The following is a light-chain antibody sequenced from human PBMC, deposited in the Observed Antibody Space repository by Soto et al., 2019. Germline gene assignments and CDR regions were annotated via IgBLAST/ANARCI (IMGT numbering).Light chain of an antibody. J-gene: IGKJ3*01. CDR3: QQYNDVFT. CDR2: KAS. CDR1: QNIYDW. Sequence: DIQMTQSPSTLSAYVGDRVTITCRASQNIYDWLAWYQQKPGQAPKLLIYKASSLESGVPLRFSGSGSGTEFTLTISSLQPDDFATYYCQQYNDVFTCGPGTKVQIK. V-gene: IGKV1-5*03.